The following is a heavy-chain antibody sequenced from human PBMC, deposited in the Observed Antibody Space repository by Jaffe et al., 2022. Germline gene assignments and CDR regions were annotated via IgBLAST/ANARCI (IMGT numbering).Heavy chain of an antibody. Sequence: QVQLQESGPGLVKPSQTLSLTCTVSGGSISSGSYYWSWIRQPAGKGLEWIGRIYTSGSTNYNPSLKSRVTISVDTSKNQFSLKLSSVTAADTAVYYCARDPSYYYDSSQYLAFDIWGQGTMVTVSS. CDR1: GGSISSGSYY. V-gene: IGHV4-61*02. J-gene: IGHJ3*02. D-gene: IGHD3-22*01. CDR2: IYTSGST. CDR3: ARDPSYYYDSSQYLAFDI.